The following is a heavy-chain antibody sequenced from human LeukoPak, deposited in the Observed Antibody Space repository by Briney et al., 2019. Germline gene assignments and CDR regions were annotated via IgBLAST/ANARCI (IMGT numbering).Heavy chain of an antibody. D-gene: IGHD3-10*01. Sequence: GGSLRLSCAASGFTFSSYGMSWVRQAPGKGLEWVSAISGSGGSTYYADSVKGRFTISRDNSKNTLYLQMNSLRAEDTAVYYCARGAYYYGSGSPANYYYMDVWGKGTTVTVSS. CDR2: ISGSGGST. J-gene: IGHJ6*03. CDR1: GFTFSSYG. CDR3: ARGAYYYGSGSPANYYYMDV. V-gene: IGHV3-23*01.